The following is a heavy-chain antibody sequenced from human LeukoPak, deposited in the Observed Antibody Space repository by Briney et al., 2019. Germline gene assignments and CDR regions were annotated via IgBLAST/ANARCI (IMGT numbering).Heavy chain of an antibody. CDR2: IDPSDSYT. CDR3: ASIGSGSYYKGPDYYGMDV. CDR1: GYSFTSYW. V-gene: IGHV5-10-1*01. D-gene: IGHD3-10*01. Sequence: GESLKISCKGSGYSFTSYWISWVRQMPGKGLEWMGRIDPSDSYTNYSPSFQGHVTISADKSISTAYLQWSSLKASDTAMYYCASIGSGSYYKGPDYYGMDVWGKGTTDTVSS. J-gene: IGHJ6*04.